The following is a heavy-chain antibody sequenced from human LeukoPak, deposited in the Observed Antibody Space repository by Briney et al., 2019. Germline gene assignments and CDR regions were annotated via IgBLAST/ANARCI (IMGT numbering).Heavy chain of an antibody. Sequence: PGGSLRLSCAASGFTFSSYAMSWVRQAPGKGLEWVSAISGSGGSTYYADSVKGRFTISRDNSKNTLYLQMNSLRAEDTAVYYCAKSHGCSSTSCPNWFDPWGQGTLVTVSS. CDR2: ISGSGGST. CDR1: GFTFSSYA. J-gene: IGHJ5*02. D-gene: IGHD2-2*01. V-gene: IGHV3-23*01. CDR3: AKSHGCSSTSCPNWFDP.